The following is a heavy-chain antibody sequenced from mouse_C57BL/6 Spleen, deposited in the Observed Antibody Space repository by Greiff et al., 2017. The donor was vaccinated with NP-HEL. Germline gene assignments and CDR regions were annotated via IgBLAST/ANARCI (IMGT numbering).Heavy chain of an antibody. V-gene: IGHV5-17*01. D-gene: IGHD2-4*01. CDR1: GFTFSDYG. Sequence: DVHLVESGGGLVKPGGSLKLSCAASGFTFSDYGMHWVRQAPEKGLEWVAYISSGSSTIYYADTVKGRFTISRDNAKNTLFLQMTSLRSEDTAMYYCAREDIYYDYRFAYWGQGTLVTVSA. J-gene: IGHJ3*01. CDR3: AREDIYYDYRFAY. CDR2: ISSGSSTI.